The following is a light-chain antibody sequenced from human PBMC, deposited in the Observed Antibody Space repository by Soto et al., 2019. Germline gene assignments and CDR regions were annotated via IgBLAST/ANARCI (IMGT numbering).Light chain of an antibody. CDR2: DAS. Sequence: DIQMTQSPSTLSASVGDRVTITCRASQSISSWLAWYQQKPGKAPKLLIYDASRLESGVPSRFSGSGSGTEFTLTIRSPQPDDFATYYCQQYNSYWTFGQGTKVEIK. J-gene: IGKJ1*01. CDR1: QSISSW. CDR3: QQYNSYWT. V-gene: IGKV1-5*01.